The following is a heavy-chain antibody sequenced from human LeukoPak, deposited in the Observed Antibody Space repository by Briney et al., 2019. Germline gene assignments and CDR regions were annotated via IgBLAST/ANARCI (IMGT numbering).Heavy chain of an antibody. D-gene: IGHD4-17*01. CDR2: INTNSGGT. Sequence: ASVKVSCKASGYTFTGYYMHWVRQAPGQGLEWMGWINTNSGGTNYAQKFQGRVTMTRDTSISTAYMELRSLRSNDTAVYYCASQGVAATKDYGDFKSLDYWGQGTLVTVSS. CDR1: GYTFTGYY. J-gene: IGHJ4*02. V-gene: IGHV1-2*02. CDR3: ASQGVAATKDYGDFKSLDY.